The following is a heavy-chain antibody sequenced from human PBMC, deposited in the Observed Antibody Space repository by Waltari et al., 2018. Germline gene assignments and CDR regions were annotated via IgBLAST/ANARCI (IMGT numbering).Heavy chain of an antibody. CDR1: LYSISGYY. V-gene: IGHV4-59*12. CDR3: AKDTVATH. D-gene: IGHD2-15*01. Sequence: QVLLQESSPGLVKPSETLTLTCTVSLYSISGYYWRWIRQPPGKGLEWIGFIHGSGGANYLKASLKGGVSLSVETSKNQFSLKLTSVTAADTAVYYCAKDTVATHWGQGVLVTVSS. J-gene: IGHJ4*02. CDR2: IHGSGGA.